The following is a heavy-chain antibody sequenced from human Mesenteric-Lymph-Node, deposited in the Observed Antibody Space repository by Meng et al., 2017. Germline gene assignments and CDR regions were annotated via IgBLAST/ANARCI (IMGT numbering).Heavy chain of an antibody. J-gene: IGHJ4*02. CDR2: IYYSGST. V-gene: IGHV4-31*03. CDR1: GGSVSSGGYY. Sequence: VQRQESCLGLVKPSQARSLTCTVPGGSVSSGGYYWTWIRQHPGKGLEWFGHIYYSGSTFYNPSLKRRVIISIDTSKNQFSLNLRSVTAADTAVYYCARVSSGWDYFDYWGQGTLVTVSS. D-gene: IGHD6-19*01. CDR3: ARVSSGWDYFDY.